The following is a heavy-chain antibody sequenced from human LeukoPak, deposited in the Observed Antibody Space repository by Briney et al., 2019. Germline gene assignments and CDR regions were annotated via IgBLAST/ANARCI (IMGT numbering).Heavy chain of an antibody. Sequence: GGSLRLSCAASGFTFSSYSMNWVRQAPGKGLEWVSSISSSSSYIYYADSVKGRFTISRDNAKNSLYLQMNSLRAEDTAVYYCARDVRHEYYYDSSGHFDYWGQGTLVTVSS. CDR2: ISSSSSYI. CDR1: GFTFSSYS. D-gene: IGHD3-22*01. CDR3: ARDVRHEYYYDSSGHFDY. J-gene: IGHJ4*02. V-gene: IGHV3-21*01.